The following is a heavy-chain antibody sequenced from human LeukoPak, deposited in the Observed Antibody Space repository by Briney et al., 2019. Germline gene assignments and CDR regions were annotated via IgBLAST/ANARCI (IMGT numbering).Heavy chain of an antibody. CDR3: AKTYGGFDY. D-gene: IGHD4-17*01. V-gene: IGHV3-30*18. CDR2: ISYDGSNR. Sequence: GGSLRLSCAASGFTFSSYGMHWVRQAPGKGLEWVAVISYDGSNRYYADSVKGRFTISRDNSRNTLYLQMNSLRAEDTAVYYCAKTYGGFDYWGQGTLVTVSS. CDR1: GFTFSSYG. J-gene: IGHJ4*02.